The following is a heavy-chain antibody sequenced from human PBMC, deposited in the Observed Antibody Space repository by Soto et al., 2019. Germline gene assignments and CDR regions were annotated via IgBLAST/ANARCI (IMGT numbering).Heavy chain of an antibody. V-gene: IGHV4-31*03. CDR1: GDSISRGFYY. D-gene: IGHD6-19*01. CDR3: AKVKPGIQQWLVYFDY. Sequence: SETLSLTCTVSGDSISRGFYYWSWIRQHPGKGLEWIGNIYHTGSTDFNPSLKSRLTMSVDTSKNQFSLRLTSVTAADTAVYYCAKVKPGIQQWLVYFDYWGQGTLVTVSS. CDR2: IYHTGST. J-gene: IGHJ4*02.